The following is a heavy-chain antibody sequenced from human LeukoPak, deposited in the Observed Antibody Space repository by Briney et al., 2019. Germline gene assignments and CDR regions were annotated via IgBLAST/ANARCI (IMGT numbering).Heavy chain of an antibody. Sequence: GEALKIPCKGFGYSFTSYWNGWVRQMPGKGLEWMGIIYPGDSDTRYSPSFQGQVTISADKSISTAYLQWSSLEASDTAMYYCARGSGSYHTAYMNWGERALVTVSS. CDR2: IYPGDSDT. CDR3: ARGSGSYHTAYMN. J-gene: IGHJ4*02. CDR1: GYSFTSYW. V-gene: IGHV5-51*06. D-gene: IGHD1-26*01.